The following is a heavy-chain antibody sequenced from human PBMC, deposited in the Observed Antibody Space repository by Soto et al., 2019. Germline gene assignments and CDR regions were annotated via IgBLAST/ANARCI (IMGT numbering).Heavy chain of an antibody. D-gene: IGHD1-7*01. CDR3: ARVNSRAFDI. Sequence: GGSLRLSCVASGFTFSSYAMSWVRQAPGKGLEWVSAISGSGGSTYYADSVKGRFTISRDNAKNTLYLQMNSLRAEDTAVYYCARVNSRAFDIWGQGTMVTVSS. CDR1: GFTFSSYA. V-gene: IGHV3-23*01. CDR2: ISGSGGST. J-gene: IGHJ3*02.